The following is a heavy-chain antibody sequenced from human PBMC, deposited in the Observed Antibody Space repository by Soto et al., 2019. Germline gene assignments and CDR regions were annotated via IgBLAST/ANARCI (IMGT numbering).Heavy chain of an antibody. CDR2: IIPIFGTA. V-gene: IGHV1-69*13. CDR1: GGTFSSYA. J-gene: IGHJ6*02. Sequence: SVKVSCKASGGTFSSYAISWVRQAPGQGLEWMGGIIPIFGTANYAQKFQGRVTITADESTSTAYMELSSLRSEDTAVYYCARVGNDIVLMVYAMGTTTAYYYGMDVWGQGTTVTVSS. D-gene: IGHD2-8*01. CDR3: ARVGNDIVLMVYAMGTTTAYYYGMDV.